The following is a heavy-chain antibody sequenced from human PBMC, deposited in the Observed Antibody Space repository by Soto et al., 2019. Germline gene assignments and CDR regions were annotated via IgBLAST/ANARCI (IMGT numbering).Heavy chain of an antibody. Sequence: TVGSLRLSCAASGFTFSSYGMHWVRQAPGKGLEWVAVISYDGSNKYYADSVKGRFTISRDNSKNTLYLQMNSLRAEDTAVYYCAKGQSAAGIIDYWGQGTLVTVSS. D-gene: IGHD6-13*01. CDR3: AKGQSAAGIIDY. J-gene: IGHJ4*02. CDR2: ISYDGSNK. CDR1: GFTFSSYG. V-gene: IGHV3-30*18.